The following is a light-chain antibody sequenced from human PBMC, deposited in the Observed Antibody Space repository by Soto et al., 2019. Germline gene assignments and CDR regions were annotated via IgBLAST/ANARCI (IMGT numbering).Light chain of an antibody. V-gene: IGKV3-20*01. CDR2: GAS. J-gene: IGKJ1*01. CDR3: QQYGSSGT. CDR1: QSVSNNY. Sequence: EIVLTQSPATLSLFPGERATLSCRASQSVSNNYLAWYQQKPGQAPRLLIYGASNRATGIPDRFSGSGSGTDFTLTISRLEPEDFAVYYCQQYGSSGTFGQGTKVDIK.